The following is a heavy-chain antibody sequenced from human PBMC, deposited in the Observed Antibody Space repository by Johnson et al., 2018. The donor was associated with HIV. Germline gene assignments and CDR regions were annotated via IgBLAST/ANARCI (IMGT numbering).Heavy chain of an antibody. CDR1: GFTFSSYA. J-gene: IGHJ3*02. Sequence: VQLVESGGSVVRPGGSVRLSCAASGFTFSSYAMSWVRQAPGKGLEWVSIIYSDGVTYYADSVKGRFTIYRANSKNTLYLKMNSLRADDTAVYYCASLWGRDLQDAFDIWGQGTMVTVSS. V-gene: IGHV3-66*02. CDR3: ASLWGRDLQDAFDI. CDR2: IYSDGVT. D-gene: IGHD3-16*01.